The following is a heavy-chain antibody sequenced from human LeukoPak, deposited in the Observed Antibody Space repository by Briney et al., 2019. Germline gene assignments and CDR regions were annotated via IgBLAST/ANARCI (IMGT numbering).Heavy chain of an antibody. CDR2: INPSGGST. V-gene: IGHV1-46*01. Sequence: ASVKVSCKASGYTFTSYYMHWVRQAPGQGLEWMGIINPSGGSTSYAQKFQGRVTMTRDMSTSTVYMELSSLRSEDTAVYYCARDTPFENIVVVVAAPEYFDYWGQGTLVTVSS. J-gene: IGHJ4*02. D-gene: IGHD2-15*01. CDR3: ARDTPFENIVVVVAAPEYFDY. CDR1: GYTFTSYY.